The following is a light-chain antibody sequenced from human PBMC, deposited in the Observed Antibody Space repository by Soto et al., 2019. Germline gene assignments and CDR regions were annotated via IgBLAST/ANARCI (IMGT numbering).Light chain of an antibody. J-gene: IGKJ4*01. CDR1: QSVSSSY. V-gene: IGKV3-20*01. CDR2: GAS. CDR3: QQYGSSRPLT. Sequence: EIVLTQSPGTLSLSPGERATLSCRASQSVSSSYLAWYRQRPGQAPRLLIYGASSRATGIPDRFSGSGSGTDFTLTISRLEPEDFAVYYCQQYGSSRPLTFGGGTKVDI.